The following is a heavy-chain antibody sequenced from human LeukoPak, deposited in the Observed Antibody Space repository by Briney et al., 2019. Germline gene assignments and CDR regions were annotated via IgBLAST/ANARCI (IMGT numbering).Heavy chain of an antibody. Sequence: SETLSLTCAVYGGSFSGYYWSWIRQPPGKGLEWIGEGSDVGGTKYNPSLKSRVTISADTSKNQFSLKLSSVTAADTAVYYCAQNGQSGFSFDPWGQGTLVTVSS. CDR1: GGSFSGYY. CDR2: GSDVGGT. V-gene: IGHV4-34*01. CDR3: AQNGQSGFSFDP. J-gene: IGHJ5*02. D-gene: IGHD2-8*01.